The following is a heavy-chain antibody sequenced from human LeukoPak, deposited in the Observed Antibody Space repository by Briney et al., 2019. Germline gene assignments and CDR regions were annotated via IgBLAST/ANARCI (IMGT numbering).Heavy chain of an antibody. J-gene: IGHJ3*01. D-gene: IGHD4-23*01. Sequence: GGSLRLSCDASGFTFSSFWMTWVRQAPGKGLEWVANIKEDGSEKNYVDSVKGRFTISRDNGQNSPYLQMNSLRTDDTAVYYCARERVATASAFDVWGQGTVVTVSS. CDR2: IKEDGSEK. CDR3: ARERVATASAFDV. V-gene: IGHV3-7*01. CDR1: GFTFSSFW.